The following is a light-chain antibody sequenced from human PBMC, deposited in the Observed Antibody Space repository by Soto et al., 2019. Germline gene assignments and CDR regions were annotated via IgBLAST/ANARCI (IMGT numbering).Light chain of an antibody. CDR3: CSFAGSTTPYV. V-gene: IGLV2-23*01. Sequence: QSVLTQPASVSGSPGQSITISCTGTSSDVGSYNLVSWYQQHPGKAPKLMTYEDNKRPSGVSNRFSGSKSGNTASLTISGLQAEDEADYYCCSFAGSTTPYVFGTGTQLTVL. CDR2: EDN. J-gene: IGLJ1*01. CDR1: SSDVGSYNL.